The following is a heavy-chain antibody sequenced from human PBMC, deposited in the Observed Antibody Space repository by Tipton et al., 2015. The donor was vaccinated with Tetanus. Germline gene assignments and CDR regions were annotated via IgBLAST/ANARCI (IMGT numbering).Heavy chain of an antibody. J-gene: IGHJ4*02. CDR1: GGSVRSYY. CDR2: NYYSGST. V-gene: IGHV4-59*02. CDR3: VRAPYNSPGKYYFDS. D-gene: IGHD1-1*01. Sequence: TLSLTCTVSGGSVRSYYWSWIRQPPGKGLEWIGYNYYSGSTNYNPSLKGRVTISVDRSSDQFSLKLTSVTAADTAVYYCVRAPYNSPGKYYFDSWGQGTLVTVSS.